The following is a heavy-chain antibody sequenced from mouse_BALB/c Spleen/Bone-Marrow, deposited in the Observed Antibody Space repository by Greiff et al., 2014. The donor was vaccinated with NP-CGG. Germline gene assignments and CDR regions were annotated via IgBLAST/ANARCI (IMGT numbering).Heavy chain of an antibody. CDR1: GYTFSSYW. CDR2: ILPGSGST. CDR3: ARKEGFWGTFAY. D-gene: IGHD4-1*01. V-gene: IGHV1-9*01. Sequence: VQLQQSGAELMKPGASVKISCKATGYTFSSYWIEWVKQRPGHGLEWIGEILPGSGSTKYNEKFKGKATFTADTSSNTAYMQLSSLTSGDSAVYYCARKEGFWGTFAYWGQGTLVTVSA. J-gene: IGHJ3*01.